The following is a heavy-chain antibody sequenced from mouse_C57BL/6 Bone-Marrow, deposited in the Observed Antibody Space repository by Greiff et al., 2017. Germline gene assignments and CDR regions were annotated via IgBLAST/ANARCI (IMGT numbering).Heavy chain of an antibody. CDR2: ISGGGGNT. Sequence: EVNLVESGGGLVKPGGSLKLSCAASGFTFSSYTMSWVRQTPEKRLEWVATISGGGGNTYYPASVKGRFPIASDNAKNTLYLQMSRLRSEDTALYYCARHRGYRFDYWGQGTTLTVSA. V-gene: IGHV5-9*01. CDR1: GFTFSSYT. CDR3: ARHRGYRFDY. J-gene: IGHJ2*01. D-gene: IGHD3-1*01.